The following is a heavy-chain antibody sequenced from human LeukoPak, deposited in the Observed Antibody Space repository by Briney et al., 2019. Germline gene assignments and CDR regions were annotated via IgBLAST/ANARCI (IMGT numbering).Heavy chain of an antibody. J-gene: IGHJ4*02. CDR1: GGSFSGYY. D-gene: IGHD4-23*01. CDR2: INHSGST. V-gene: IGHV4-34*01. Sequence: SETLSLTCAVYGGSFSGYYWSWIRQPPGKGLEWIGEINHSGSTNYNPSLKSRVTMSVDTSKNQFSLKLSSVTAADTAVYYCAREGMTTVVNFREYYFDYWGQGTLVTVSS. CDR3: AREGMTTVVNFREYYFDY.